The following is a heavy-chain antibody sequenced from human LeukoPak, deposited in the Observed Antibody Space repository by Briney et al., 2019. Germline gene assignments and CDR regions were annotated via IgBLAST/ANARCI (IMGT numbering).Heavy chain of an antibody. CDR3: TTESVLLWFGELPVPYFDY. V-gene: IGHV3-15*01. D-gene: IGHD3-10*01. CDR1: GFTFSNAW. CDR2: IKSKTDGGTT. J-gene: IGHJ4*02. Sequence: GGSLRLSCAASGFTFSNAWMSWVRQAPGKGLEWVGRIKSKTDGGTTDYAAPVKGRFTISRDDSKNTLYLQMNSLKTEDTAVYYRTTESVLLWFGELPVPYFDYWGQGTLVTVSS.